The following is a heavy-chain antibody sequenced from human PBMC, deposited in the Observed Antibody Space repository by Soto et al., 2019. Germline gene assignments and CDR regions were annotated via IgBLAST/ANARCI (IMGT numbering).Heavy chain of an antibody. CDR3: ARGLGWRRGPFDC. CDR1: GFSLSTYS. V-gene: IGHV3-48*02. D-gene: IGHD2-21*01. CDR2: ISSSTKTI. Sequence: EVKLVESGGGLVQPGGSLRLSCAASGFSLSTYSMNWVRQAPGKGLEWLSYISSSTKTIFYADSVKGRFTISSDSANNSLYLQMNSLRDEDTAVYFCARGLGWRRGPFDCWGQGTLVAVSP. J-gene: IGHJ4*02.